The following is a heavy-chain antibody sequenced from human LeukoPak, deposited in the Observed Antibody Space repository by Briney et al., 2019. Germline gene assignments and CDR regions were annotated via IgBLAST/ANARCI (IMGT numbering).Heavy chain of an antibody. CDR2: INHSGST. V-gene: IGHV4-34*01. CDR1: GGSFSGYY. D-gene: IGHD3-10*01. Sequence: PSETLSLTCAVYGGSFSGYYWSWIRQPPGRGLEWIGEINHSGSTNYNPSLKSRVTISVDTSKNQFSLKLSSVTAADTAVYYCASSRSGSYFGYWGQGTLVTVSS. J-gene: IGHJ4*02. CDR3: ASSRSGSYFGY.